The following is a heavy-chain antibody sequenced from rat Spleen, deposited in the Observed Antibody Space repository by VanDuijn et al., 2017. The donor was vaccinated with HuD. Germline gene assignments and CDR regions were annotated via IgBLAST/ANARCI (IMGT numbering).Heavy chain of an antibody. D-gene: IGHD1-4*01. CDR2: ISSGGGGT. J-gene: IGHJ3*01. V-gene: IGHV5-46*01. Sequence: EVQLVESGGGLVQPGRSLKLSCAASGFTFSSFPMAWVRQAPKKGLEWVASISSGGGGTYYGDSVKGRFTISRDNAKSTLYLQMNSLRSEDTATYYCTRETTPFAYWGQGTLVTVSS. CDR3: TRETTPFAY. CDR1: GFTFSSFP.